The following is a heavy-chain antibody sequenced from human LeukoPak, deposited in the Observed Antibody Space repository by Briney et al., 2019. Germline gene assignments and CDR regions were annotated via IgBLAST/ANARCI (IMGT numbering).Heavy chain of an antibody. CDR2: INPNSGGT. Sequence: ASVKVSCKASGYTLTGYYMHWVRQAPGQGLKWMGWINPNSGGTNYAQKFQGRVTMTRDTSISTAYMELSRLRSDDTAVYYCARVSEAVVVPGFWGQGTLVTVSS. CDR1: GYTLTGYY. D-gene: IGHD2-2*01. CDR3: ARVSEAVVVPGF. J-gene: IGHJ4*02. V-gene: IGHV1-2*02.